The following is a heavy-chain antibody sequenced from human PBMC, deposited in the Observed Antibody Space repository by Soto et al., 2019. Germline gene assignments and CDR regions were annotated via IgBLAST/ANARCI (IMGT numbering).Heavy chain of an antibody. CDR2: IIPIFGTA. CDR1: GGTFSSYA. V-gene: IGHV1-69*13. D-gene: IGHD6-13*01. Sequence: SVKVSCKASGGTFSSYAISWVRQAPGQGLEWMGGIIPIFGTANYAQKFQGRVTITADESTSTAYMELSSLRSEDTAVYYCAREAAAAGLSDFDYWGQGTLVTVSS. CDR3: AREAAAAGLSDFDY. J-gene: IGHJ4*02.